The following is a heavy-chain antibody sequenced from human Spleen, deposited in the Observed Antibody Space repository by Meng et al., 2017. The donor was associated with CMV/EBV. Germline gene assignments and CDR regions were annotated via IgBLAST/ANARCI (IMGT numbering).Heavy chain of an antibody. J-gene: IGHJ4*02. CDR2: ISPGDSDT. CDR1: GYSFISYW. D-gene: IGHD6-13*01. Sequence: KVSCKGSGYSFISYWIGWVRQMPGKGLEWMGIISPGDSDTRYSPSFQGQVTISADKSISTAYLQWNSLKASDTAMYYCAKAAAEPYYFDYWGQGTLVTVSS. CDR3: AKAAAEPYYFDY. V-gene: IGHV5-51*01.